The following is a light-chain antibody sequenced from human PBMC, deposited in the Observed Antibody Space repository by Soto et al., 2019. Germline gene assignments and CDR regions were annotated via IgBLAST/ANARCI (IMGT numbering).Light chain of an antibody. J-gene: IGKJ4*01. Sequence: AIRMTQSPSSLSASTGDRVTITCRASQGISSYLAWYQQKPGKAPKLLIYAASTLQSGVPSRFGGSGSGTDFTLTISCLQSEDFATYYCQQYYSYPLTCGGGTKVEIK. V-gene: IGKV1-8*01. CDR1: QGISSY. CDR2: AAS. CDR3: QQYYSYPLT.